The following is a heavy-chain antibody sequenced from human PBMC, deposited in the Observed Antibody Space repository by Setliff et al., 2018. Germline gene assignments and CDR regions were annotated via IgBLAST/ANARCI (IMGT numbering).Heavy chain of an antibody. J-gene: IGHJ4*02. CDR3: ARTRYGLGGRPY. V-gene: IGHV4-61*01. D-gene: IGHD2-15*01. CDR1: GGSISSGNYF. CDR2: IHYSGST. Sequence: LSLTCTVSGGSISSGNYFWDWIRQPPGKGLEWIGFIHYSGSTNYNPSLKSRVTISLDTPKNQFSLRLSSVTAADTAVYYCARTRYGLGGRPYWGQGTLVTVSS.